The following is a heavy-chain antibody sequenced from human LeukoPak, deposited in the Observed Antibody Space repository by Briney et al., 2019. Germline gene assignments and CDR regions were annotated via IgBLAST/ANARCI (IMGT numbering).Heavy chain of an antibody. CDR3: AREGVIKETTVTTSGWFDP. Sequence: GASVKVSCKASGYTFTSYYMHWVRQAPGQGLEWMGIINPSGGSTSYAQKFQGRVTMTRDMSTSTVYMELSSLRSEDTAVYYCAREGVIKETTVTTSGWFDPWGQGTLVTVSS. V-gene: IGHV1-46*01. CDR1: GYTFTSYY. J-gene: IGHJ5*02. CDR2: INPSGGST. D-gene: IGHD4-17*01.